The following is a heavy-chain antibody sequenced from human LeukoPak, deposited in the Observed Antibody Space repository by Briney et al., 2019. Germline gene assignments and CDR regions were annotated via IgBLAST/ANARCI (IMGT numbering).Heavy chain of an antibody. V-gene: IGHV3-23*01. J-gene: IGHJ4*02. Sequence: PGGSLRLSCVASGFTFSTYAMGWARQAPGKGLEWVSGISDGVGSAYYADSVKGRFTISRDNAKNSLYLQTNSLRAEDTAVYYCARCPLGSGSFPDFDYWGQGTLVTVSS. CDR2: ISDGVGSA. CDR3: ARCPLGSGSFPDFDY. CDR1: GFTFSTYA. D-gene: IGHD1-26*01.